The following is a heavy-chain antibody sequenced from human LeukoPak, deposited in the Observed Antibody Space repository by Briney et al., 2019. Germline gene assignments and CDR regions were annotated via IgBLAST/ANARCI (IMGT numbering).Heavy chain of an antibody. Sequence: ASVKVSCKASGYTFTRYAINWLRQAPGQGLEWMGWINMYTANPAYAQGFTERFIFSLDTSVTTAYMQISNLKTEDTAVYYCARPVNDDDFEYWGQGALVTVSS. V-gene: IGHV7-4-1*02. CDR3: ARPVNDDDFEY. J-gene: IGHJ4*02. CDR2: INMYTANP. D-gene: IGHD3-16*01. CDR1: GYTFTRYA.